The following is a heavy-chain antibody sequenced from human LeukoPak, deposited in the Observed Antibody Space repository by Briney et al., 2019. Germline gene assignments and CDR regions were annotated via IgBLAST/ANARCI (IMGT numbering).Heavy chain of an antibody. D-gene: IGHD4-17*01. CDR2: IIPIFGTA. Sequence: SVKVSCKASGGTFSNYGIIWVRQAPGQGLEWMGGIIPIFGTANYAQKFQGRVTITADESTSTAYMELSSLRSEDTAVYYCARGSYGDSLDYWGQGTLVTVSS. V-gene: IGHV1-69*13. CDR1: GGTFSNYG. J-gene: IGHJ4*02. CDR3: ARGSYGDSLDY.